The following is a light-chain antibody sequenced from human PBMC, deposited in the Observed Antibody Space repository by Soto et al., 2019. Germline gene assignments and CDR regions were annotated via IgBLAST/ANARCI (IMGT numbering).Light chain of an antibody. V-gene: IGKV1-5*01. J-gene: IGKJ2*01. CDR2: DAS. CDR3: QQYDSSSPT. CDR1: QNISVW. Sequence: DIQMTQSPSTLSASVGEGVTITCRASQNISVWLAWYQQRPGKAPKFLIYDASSLETGVPSRFSGSGSRTEFTLTIRSLQPDDFATYYCQQYDSSSPTFGQGTKLEIK.